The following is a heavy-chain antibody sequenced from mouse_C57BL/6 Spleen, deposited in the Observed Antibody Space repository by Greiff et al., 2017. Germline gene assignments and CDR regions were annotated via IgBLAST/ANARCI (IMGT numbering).Heavy chain of an antibody. V-gene: IGHV1-54*01. CDR1: GYAFTNYL. CDR3: ARGGYYEYDGWVAY. Sequence: VQLVESGAELVRPGTSVKVSCKASGYAFTNYLIEWVKQRPGQGLEWIGVINPGSGGTNYNEKFKGKATLTADKSSSTAYMQLSSLTSEDSAVYFCARGGYYEYDGWVAYWGQGTLVTVSA. D-gene: IGHD2-4*01. J-gene: IGHJ3*01. CDR2: INPGSGGT.